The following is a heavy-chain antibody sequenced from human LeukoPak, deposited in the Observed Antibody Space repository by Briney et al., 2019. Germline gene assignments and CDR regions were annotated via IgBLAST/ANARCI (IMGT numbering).Heavy chain of an antibody. CDR1: GFTFGDYA. D-gene: IGHD6-19*01. Sequence: GGSLRLSFTASGFTFGDYAMSWVRQAPAKGLDGVGFIRSKAYGGTTEYAASVKGRFTISRDDSKSIAYLQMNSLKTEDAAVYYCTRGRIAVAGPFDYWGQGTLVTVSS. CDR2: IRSKAYGGTT. V-gene: IGHV3-49*04. J-gene: IGHJ4*02. CDR3: TRGRIAVAGPFDY.